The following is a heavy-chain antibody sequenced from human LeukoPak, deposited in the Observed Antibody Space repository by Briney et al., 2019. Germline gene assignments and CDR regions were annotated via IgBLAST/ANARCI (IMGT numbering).Heavy chain of an antibody. Sequence: PGGSLRLSCAASGFTFSDYYMSWIRQAPGKGLEWVSYISSSGSTIYYADSVKGRFTISRDNAKNSLYLQMNSLGAEDTAVYYYARDLKRFGCYDYWGQGTLVTVSS. J-gene: IGHJ4*02. D-gene: IGHD2-15*01. CDR3: ARDLKRFGCYDY. V-gene: IGHV3-11*01. CDR2: ISSSGSTI. CDR1: GFTFSDYY.